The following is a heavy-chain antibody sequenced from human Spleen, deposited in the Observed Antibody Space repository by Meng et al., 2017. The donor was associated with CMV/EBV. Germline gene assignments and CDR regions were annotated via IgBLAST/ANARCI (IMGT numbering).Heavy chain of an antibody. D-gene: IGHD6-13*01. V-gene: IGHV4-39*07. CDR2: IYHSGST. J-gene: IGHJ4*02. CDR1: GGSISSSGYY. Sequence: SETLSLTCTVSGGSISSSGYYWGWIRQPPGKGLEWIGSIYHSGSTYYNPSLKSRVTISVDTSKNQFSLKLSSVTAADTAVYYCARTQRIAAAEPIDYWGQGTLVTVSS. CDR3: ARTQRIAAAEPIDY.